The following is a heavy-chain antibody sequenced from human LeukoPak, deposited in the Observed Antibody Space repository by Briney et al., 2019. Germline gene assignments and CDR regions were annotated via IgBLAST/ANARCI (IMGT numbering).Heavy chain of an antibody. CDR1: GYTFTGYY. CDR3: ARVDDSGWYIWRDY. J-gene: IGHJ4*02. D-gene: IGHD6-19*01. Sequence: ASVKVSCKASGYTFTGYYMHWFRQAPGKGLEWMGWINPNSGGTNYAQKFQGRVTMTRDTSISTAYMELSRLRSDDTAVYYCARVDDSGWYIWRDYWGQGTLVTVSS. CDR2: INPNSGGT. V-gene: IGHV1-2*02.